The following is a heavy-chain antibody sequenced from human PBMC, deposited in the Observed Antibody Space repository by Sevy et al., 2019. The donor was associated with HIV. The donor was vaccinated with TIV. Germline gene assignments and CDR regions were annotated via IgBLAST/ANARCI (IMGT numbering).Heavy chain of an antibody. CDR3: ARDLGRVRGVMSLDC. J-gene: IGHJ4*02. CDR1: GFTFSIYG. V-gene: IGHV3-21*01. Sequence: VSCAASGFTFSIYGMNWVRQAPGRGLEWVSYIPSSSSYKKYADSVKGRFTISRDNTKNSLTLQMDSLRAEDTAVDYCARDLGRVRGVMSLDCWGQGTLVTVSS. CDR2: IPSSSSYK. D-gene: IGHD3-10*01.